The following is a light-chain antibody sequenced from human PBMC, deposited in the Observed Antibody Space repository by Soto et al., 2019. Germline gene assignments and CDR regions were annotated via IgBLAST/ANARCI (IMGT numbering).Light chain of an antibody. CDR3: QQYGGSPYT. V-gene: IGKV3-20*01. CDR2: GAS. Sequence: EIVLTQSPGTLSLSPGERATLSCRVSQSVSSNYLAWYQQKPGQAPRLLIYGASSRATGIPDRISGSGSGTDFTLTISRLEPEDFVVYYCQQYGGSPYTFGQGTKLEIK. J-gene: IGKJ2*01. CDR1: QSVSSNY.